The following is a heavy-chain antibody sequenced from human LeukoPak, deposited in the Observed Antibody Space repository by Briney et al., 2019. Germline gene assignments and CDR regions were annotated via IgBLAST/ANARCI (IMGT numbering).Heavy chain of an antibody. CDR3: TRESGSYHGNDY. CDR2: INPNNGAT. V-gene: IGHV1-2*06. D-gene: IGHD1-26*01. CDR1: GYTFTGYY. J-gene: IGHJ4*02. Sequence: ASANVSCKASGYTFTGYYMHWVRQAPGQGLEWMGRINPNNGATNYAQKLQGRVTITGDTSISTAYMELSSLRSDDTAVYYCTRESGSYHGNDYWGQGTLVTVSS.